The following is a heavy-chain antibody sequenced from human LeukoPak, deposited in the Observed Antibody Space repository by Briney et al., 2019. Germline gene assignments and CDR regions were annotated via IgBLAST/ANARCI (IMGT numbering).Heavy chain of an antibody. V-gene: IGHV3-23*01. CDR1: GFTFSSYA. CDR2: ITGRGGRT. Sequence: GGSLRLSCAASGFTFSSYAMSWVRQAPGKGLEWVSTITGRGGRTYYADSVKGRLTISRDNPKNTLYLQMNSLRAEDTAVYYCAKGYYYDSSGYSHRGYYYGMDVWGQGTTVTVPS. J-gene: IGHJ6*02. CDR3: AKGYYYDSSGYSHRGYYYGMDV. D-gene: IGHD3-22*01.